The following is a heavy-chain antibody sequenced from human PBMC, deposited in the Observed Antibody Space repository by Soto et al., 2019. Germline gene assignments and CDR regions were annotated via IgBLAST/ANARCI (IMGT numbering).Heavy chain of an antibody. D-gene: IGHD6-13*01. CDR1: GYSFTSYW. Sequence: GESLKISCKGSGYSFTSYWIGWVRQMPGKGLEWMGIIYPGDSDTRYSPSFQGQVTISAGKSISTAYLQWSSLKASDTAMYYWARHDSSSSKTYYYYYMDVWGKGTTVTVSS. J-gene: IGHJ6*03. V-gene: IGHV5-51*01. CDR2: IYPGDSDT. CDR3: ARHDSSSSKTYYYYYMDV.